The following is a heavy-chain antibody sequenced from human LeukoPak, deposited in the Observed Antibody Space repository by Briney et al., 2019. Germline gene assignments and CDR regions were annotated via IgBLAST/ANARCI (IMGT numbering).Heavy chain of an antibody. CDR1: GYTFTSYY. CDR2: MNPNSGNT. Sequence: ASVKVSRKASGYTFTSYYMHWVRQAPGQGLEGMGWMNPNSGNTGYAQKFQGRVTITRNTSISTAYMELSSLRSEDTAVYYCARLGSVAVAGTRYYYMDVWGKGTTVTVSS. CDR3: ARLGSVAVAGTRYYYMDV. D-gene: IGHD6-19*01. J-gene: IGHJ6*03. V-gene: IGHV1-8*03.